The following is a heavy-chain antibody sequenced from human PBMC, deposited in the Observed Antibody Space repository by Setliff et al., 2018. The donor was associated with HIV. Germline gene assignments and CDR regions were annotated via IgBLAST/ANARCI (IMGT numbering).Heavy chain of an antibody. CDR3: AKDPSYYNFWSGYSTFYYYYGMDV. Sequence: LRLSCAASGFTFRSYWLSWVRQAPGKGLEWVASIKEDGSEKYYVDSVKGRFTISRDNAKNSLFLQVNSLRAEDTAVYYCAKDPSYYNFWSGYSTFYYYYGMDVWGQGTTVTVSS. D-gene: IGHD3-3*01. CDR1: GFTFRSYW. CDR2: IKEDGSEK. J-gene: IGHJ6*02. V-gene: IGHV3-7*01.